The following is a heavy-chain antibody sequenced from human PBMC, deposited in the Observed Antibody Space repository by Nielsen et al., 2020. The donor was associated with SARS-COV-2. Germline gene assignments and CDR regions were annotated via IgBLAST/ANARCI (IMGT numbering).Heavy chain of an antibody. J-gene: IGHJ4*02. CDR2: INHSGST. D-gene: IGHD3-3*01. CDR3: ARVRFLEWFDY. Sequence: VRQMPGKGLEWIGEINHSGSTNYNPSLKSRVTISVDTSKNQFSLKLSSVTAADTAVYYCARVRFLEWFDYWGQGTLVTVSS. V-gene: IGHV4-34*01.